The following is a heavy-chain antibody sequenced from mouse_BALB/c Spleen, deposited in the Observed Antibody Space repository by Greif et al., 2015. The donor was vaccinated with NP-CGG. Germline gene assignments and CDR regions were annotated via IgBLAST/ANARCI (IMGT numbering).Heavy chain of an antibody. Sequence: VKLVESGAELAKPGASVKMSCKASGYTFTSYWMHWVKQRPGQGLEWIGYINPSTGYTEYNQKFKDKATLTADKSSSTAYIQLSSLTSEDSAVYYCARYGNYYFDYWGQGTTLTVSS. D-gene: IGHD2-1*01. J-gene: IGHJ2*01. V-gene: IGHV1-7*01. CDR2: INPSTGYT. CDR1: GYTFTSYW. CDR3: ARYGNYYFDY.